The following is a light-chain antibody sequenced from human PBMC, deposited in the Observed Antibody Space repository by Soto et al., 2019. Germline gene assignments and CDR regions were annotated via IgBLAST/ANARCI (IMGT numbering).Light chain of an antibody. Sequence: QTVVTQEPSFSVSPGGTVTLTCGLTSGSVSTNYHPSWYQQTPGQAPRTLIYGTNTRSSGVPDRFSGSILGTKAALTITGAQADDESDYYCRLYMGSGIWVFGGGTKLTVL. V-gene: IGLV8-61*01. CDR1: SGSVSTNYH. CDR3: RLYMGSGIWV. J-gene: IGLJ3*02. CDR2: GTN.